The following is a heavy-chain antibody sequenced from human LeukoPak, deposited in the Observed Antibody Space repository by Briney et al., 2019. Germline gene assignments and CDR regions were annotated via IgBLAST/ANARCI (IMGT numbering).Heavy chain of an antibody. CDR2: VSPGGYT. CDR1: GVSVSDYY. J-gene: IGHJ5*02. CDR3: ARIRCGRGQARCYNH. D-gene: IGHD2-21*01. Sequence: SESLSLTCAVSGVSVSDYYWSWIRQSPEKGLEWIGDVSPGGYTTYNPYLRSRVIISEDTSENQLSLNVTSVTAADTALYYCARIRCGRGQARCYNHWAQGSLVTVSS. V-gene: IGHV4-34*01.